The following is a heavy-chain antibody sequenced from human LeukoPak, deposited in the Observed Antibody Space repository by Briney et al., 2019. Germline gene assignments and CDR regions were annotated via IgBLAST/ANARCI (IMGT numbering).Heavy chain of an antibody. Sequence: SVKVSCKASGGTFSSYAISWVRQAPGQGLEWMGRIIPILGIANYAQKFQGRVTITADKSTSTAYMELSSLRSEDTAVYYCARLPRVRATASYYFDYWGQGTLVTVSS. J-gene: IGHJ4*02. CDR1: GGTFSSYA. CDR3: ARLPRVRATASYYFDY. CDR2: IIPILGIA. V-gene: IGHV1-69*04. D-gene: IGHD1-26*01.